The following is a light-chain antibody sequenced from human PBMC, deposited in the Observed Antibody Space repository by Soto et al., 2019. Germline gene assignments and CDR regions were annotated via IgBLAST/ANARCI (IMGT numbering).Light chain of an antibody. CDR1: QSISSY. Sequence: DIQMTQSPSSLSASVVDRVTITCRASQSISSYLNLYQQKPGKAPKPLIYAASSLQSGVPSRFSVSGSGTDFTLTISSLQPEDCATYYCQQSYSTPYTFGPGTKLEIK. J-gene: IGKJ2*01. V-gene: IGKV1-39*01. CDR3: QQSYSTPYT. CDR2: AAS.